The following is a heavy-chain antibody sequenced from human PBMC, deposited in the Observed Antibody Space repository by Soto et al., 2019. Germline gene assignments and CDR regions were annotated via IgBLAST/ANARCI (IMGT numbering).Heavy chain of an antibody. CDR3: ARHYCSSTSCYPVYYYYYGMDV. CDR2: IYPGDSDT. Sequence: PGESLKISCKGSGYSFTSYWIGWVRQMPGKGLEWMGIIYPGDSDTRYSPSFQGQVTISADKSISTACLQWSSLKASDTAMYYCARHYCSSTSCYPVYYYYYGMDVWGQGTTVTAP. D-gene: IGHD2-2*01. J-gene: IGHJ6*02. V-gene: IGHV5-51*01. CDR1: GYSFTSYW.